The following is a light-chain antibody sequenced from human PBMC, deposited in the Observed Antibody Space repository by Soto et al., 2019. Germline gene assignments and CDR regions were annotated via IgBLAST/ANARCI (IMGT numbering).Light chain of an antibody. CDR2: DVS. Sequence: QSALTQPRSVSGSPGQSVTISCTGTSSDIGGYNFVSWYQQHPGKAPKVMLYDVSKRRSGVPDRFSGSKSGNTASLTISGLQADDEADYYCCSYAGSYTLVFGGGTKLTVL. J-gene: IGLJ2*01. CDR1: SSDIGGYNF. V-gene: IGLV2-11*01. CDR3: CSYAGSYTLV.